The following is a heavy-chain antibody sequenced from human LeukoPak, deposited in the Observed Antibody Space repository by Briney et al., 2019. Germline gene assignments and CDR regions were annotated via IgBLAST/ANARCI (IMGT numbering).Heavy chain of an antibody. D-gene: IGHD6-13*01. CDR2: IKQDGSEK. CDR3: ARGGAAPDY. CDR1: GFIFSTYW. Sequence: TGGSLRLSCAASGFIFSTYWMTWVRQTPGKGLEWVANIKQDGSEKHFVDSVKGRFTISRDNAKNSLYLQMNSLRAEDTAVYYCARGGAAPDYWGQGTLVTVSS. V-gene: IGHV3-7*01. J-gene: IGHJ4*02.